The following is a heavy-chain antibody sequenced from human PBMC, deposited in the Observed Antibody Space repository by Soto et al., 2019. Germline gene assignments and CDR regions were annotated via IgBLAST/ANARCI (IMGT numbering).Heavy chain of an antibody. CDR3: AHIVLAGLGYYFDY. V-gene: IGHV2-5*02. CDR1: GFSLSSTGMS. Sequence: QITLKESGPTLVKPTQTLTLTCTFSGFSLSSTGMSVGWIRQPPGKALEWLALIYWDDDKRYSPFLKSRLTITKDTTKNHVVLTMSNMDPVDTARYYSAHIVLAGLGYYFDYWGQGYLVTVSS. J-gene: IGHJ4*02. CDR2: IYWDDDK. D-gene: IGHD6-19*01.